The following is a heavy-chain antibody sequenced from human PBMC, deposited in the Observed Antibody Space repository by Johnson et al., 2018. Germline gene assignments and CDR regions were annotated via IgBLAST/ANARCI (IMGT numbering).Heavy chain of an antibody. CDR3: ASRSLSTPARGVF. V-gene: IGHV3-30*09. J-gene: IGHJ4*02. CDR1: GFTFSSYT. Sequence: QVQLVQSGGGVVRPGKSLRLSCAASGFTFSSYTMHWVRQPPGKGLEWVALISYDGSNKFYADSVKGLFAISRDNSTNTLYLQLNSRRPEDTAVYYWASRSLSTPARGVFWGQGTLVTVSA. CDR2: ISYDGSNK. D-gene: IGHD3-10*01.